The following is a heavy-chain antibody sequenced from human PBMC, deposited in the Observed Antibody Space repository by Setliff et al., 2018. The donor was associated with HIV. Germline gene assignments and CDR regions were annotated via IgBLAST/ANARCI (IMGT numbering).Heavy chain of an antibody. Sequence: SETLSLTCTVSGGSISSYYWSWIRQPAGKGLEWIGRIYTSGSTNYNPSLKSRVTISVDTSKNQFSLKLTSVTAADTAVYYCARVYSRSWFFFDHWGQGILVTVSS. J-gene: IGHJ4*02. D-gene: IGHD6-13*01. V-gene: IGHV4-4*07. CDR1: GGSISSYY. CDR2: IYTSGST. CDR3: ARVYSRSWFFFDH.